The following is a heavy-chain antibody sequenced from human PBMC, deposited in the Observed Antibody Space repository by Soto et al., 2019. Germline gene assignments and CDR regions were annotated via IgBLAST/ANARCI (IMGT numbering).Heavy chain of an antibody. CDR2: IIPLFNVA. J-gene: IGHJ3*01. V-gene: IGHV1-69*01. Sequence: QVQLVQSGPEVKKPGSSVKVSCEASGGTFSNFAVNWVRQAPGQGLEWVGGIIPLFNVAKYAQKFEGRVTIVADDSTSTAYMDLSSLRSDDTAVYYCAPSRIGVVGYDYKATGGLTVWRQWTMVTLSP. D-gene: IGHD4-4*01. CDR1: GGTFSNFA. CDR3: APSRIGVVGYDYKATGGLTV.